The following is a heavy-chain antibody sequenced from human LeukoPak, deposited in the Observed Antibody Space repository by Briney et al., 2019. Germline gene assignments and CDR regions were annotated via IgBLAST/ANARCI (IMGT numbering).Heavy chain of an antibody. D-gene: IGHD2-2*01. CDR3: ARESIVVVPPDYYYYYYMDV. CDR1: GGSISSYY. Sequence: SEALSLTCTVSGGSISSYYWSWIRQPAGKGLEWIGRIYTSGSTNYNPSLKSRATMSVDTSKNQFSLKLSSVTAADTAVYYCARESIVVVPPDYYYYYYMDVWGKGTTVTVSS. J-gene: IGHJ6*03. V-gene: IGHV4-4*07. CDR2: IYTSGST.